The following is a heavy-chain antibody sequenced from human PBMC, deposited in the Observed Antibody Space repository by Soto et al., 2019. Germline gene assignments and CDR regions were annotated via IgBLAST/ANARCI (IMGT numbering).Heavy chain of an antibody. V-gene: IGHV3-21*01. Sequence: EVQLVESGGGLVKPGGSLRLSCAASGFTFSSYSMNWVRQAPGKGLEWVSSISSSSSYIYYAYSVTGRFTISRDNAKNSMYLQMNSLRAEDTCVYYCARVGGQLVPGFDYWGQGTLVTVSS. J-gene: IGHJ4*02. CDR1: GFTFSSYS. D-gene: IGHD6-6*01. CDR2: ISSSSSYI. CDR3: ARVGGQLVPGFDY.